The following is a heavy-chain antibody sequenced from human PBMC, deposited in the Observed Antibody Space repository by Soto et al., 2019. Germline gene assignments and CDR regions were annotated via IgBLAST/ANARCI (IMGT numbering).Heavy chain of an antibody. CDR2: IFHSGST. CDR3: VRGGIAGNGFDP. V-gene: IGHV4-31*03. CDR1: GGSITSGGFY. D-gene: IGHD6-13*01. J-gene: IGHJ5*02. Sequence: QVQLQESGPGLVKPSQTLSLICSVSGGSITSGGFYWSWIRQHPEKGLEWIAYIFHSGSTDFNPSLKGRIIISADTSKNQFSLKLTSVTAADTAVYYCVRGGIAGNGFDPWGQGTLVTVSS.